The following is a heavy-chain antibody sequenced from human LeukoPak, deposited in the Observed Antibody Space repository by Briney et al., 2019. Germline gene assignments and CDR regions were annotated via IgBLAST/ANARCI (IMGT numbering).Heavy chain of an antibody. CDR3: ARQVSGGDFDY. V-gene: IGHV5-51*01. D-gene: IGHD3-10*01. CDR2: IYPADSDT. CDR1: GYTFASYW. Sequence: GESLKISCKGSGYTFASYWIAWVRQMPGKGLEWMGMIYPADSDTKYSPSFQGQVTISADKSISITYLQWSSLKASDIAMYYCARQVSGGDFDYWGQGTLVTVSS. J-gene: IGHJ4*02.